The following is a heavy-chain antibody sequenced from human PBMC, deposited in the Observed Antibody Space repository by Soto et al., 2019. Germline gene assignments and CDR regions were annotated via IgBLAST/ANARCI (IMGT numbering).Heavy chain of an antibody. D-gene: IGHD2-15*01. CDR3: ARGDIPCSGGSCYWVPMDV. CDR1: GFTVSSKY. Sequence: EVQLVESGGGLVQPGGSLRLSCAASGFTVSSKYMSWVLQAPGKGLELVSLIQSGGTRYYADSVKCRFSISRDSSKTMLHIQLDSLRAEDTAVYYCARGDIPCSGGSCYWVPMDVWGKGTTVTVSS. J-gene: IGHJ6*03. CDR2: IQSGGTR. V-gene: IGHV3-66*01.